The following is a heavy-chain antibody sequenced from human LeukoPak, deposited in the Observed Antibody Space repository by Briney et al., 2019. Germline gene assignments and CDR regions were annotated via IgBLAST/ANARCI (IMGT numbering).Heavy chain of an antibody. CDR3: AREKPYYYDTNGYHNWFDP. CDR1: GFTFSSYW. CDR2: ISSAGSST. J-gene: IGHJ5*02. Sequence: GGSLRLSCAASGFTFSSYWMHWVRQAPGKGLVWVSRISSAGSSTTYADSVKGRVTISRDNAKNTLYLQMSSLRAEDTAVYYCAREKPYYYDTNGYHNWFDPWGQGTLVTVSS. V-gene: IGHV3-74*01. D-gene: IGHD3-22*01.